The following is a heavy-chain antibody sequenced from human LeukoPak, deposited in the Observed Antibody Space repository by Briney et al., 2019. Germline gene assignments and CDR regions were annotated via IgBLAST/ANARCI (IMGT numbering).Heavy chain of an antibody. V-gene: IGHV3-7*01. CDR2: IKHDGSEK. D-gene: IGHD3-16*02. CDR1: GFIFTNYF. J-gene: IGHJ4*02. CDR3: ARVGVLRLGELSLYSDY. Sequence: GGSLRLSCAASGFIFTNYFMSWVRQAPGKGLEWVASIKHDGSEKYYVDSVRGRFTISRDNTMNSLYLQMSSLRAEDTAVYYCARVGVLRLGELSLYSDYWGQGTLVTVSS.